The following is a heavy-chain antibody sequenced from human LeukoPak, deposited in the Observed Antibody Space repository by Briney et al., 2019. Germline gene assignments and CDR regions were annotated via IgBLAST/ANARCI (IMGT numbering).Heavy chain of an antibody. CDR3: ARLGSGWPFDY. V-gene: IGHV4-4*09. D-gene: IGHD6-25*01. J-gene: IGHJ4*02. CDR2: IYASGIT. CDR1: GRSISGDY. Sequence: KRSGTLSLTCTVSGRSISGDYWSWIRQPPGKGLEWIGWIYASGITNYNPSLKSRVTISVDTSKNQFSLKLTSVTAADTAVYYCARLGSGWPFDYWGQGTLVTVSS.